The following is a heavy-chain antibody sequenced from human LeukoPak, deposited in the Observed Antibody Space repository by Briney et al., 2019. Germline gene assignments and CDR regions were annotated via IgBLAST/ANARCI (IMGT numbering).Heavy chain of an antibody. J-gene: IGHJ5*02. Sequence: GASVKVSCKASGYTFTGYYMHWVRQAPGQGLEWMGWINPNSGGTNYAQKFQGRVTMTRDTSISTAYMELSRLRSDDTAVYYCARGTVRYGSGSPLPPHRFDWFDPWGQGTLVTVSS. V-gene: IGHV1-2*02. CDR2: INPNSGGT. CDR3: ARGTVRYGSGSPLPPHRFDWFDP. CDR1: GYTFTGYY. D-gene: IGHD3-10*01.